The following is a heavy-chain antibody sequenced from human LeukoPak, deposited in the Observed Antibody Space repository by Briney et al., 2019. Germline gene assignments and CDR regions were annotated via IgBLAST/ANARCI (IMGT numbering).Heavy chain of an antibody. J-gene: IGHJ4*02. V-gene: IGHV3-30-3*01. Sequence: PGGSLRLSCAASGFTFSSYAMSWVRQAPGKGLEWVAVISYDGSNKYYADSVKGRFTISRDNSKNTLYLQMNSLRAEDTAVYYCAKDSSPSLLDYWGQGTLVTVSS. CDR3: AKDSSPSLLDY. CDR1: GFTFSSYA. CDR2: ISYDGSNK. D-gene: IGHD6-13*01.